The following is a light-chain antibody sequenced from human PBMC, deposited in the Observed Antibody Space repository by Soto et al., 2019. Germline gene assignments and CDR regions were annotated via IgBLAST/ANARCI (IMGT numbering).Light chain of an antibody. V-gene: IGKV1-5*01. J-gene: IGKJ1*01. CDR3: QHYNSYSWT. CDR1: QSISSW. CDR2: DAS. Sequence: DSQMTQSPSTLSTSVGDRVTITCRASQSISSWLAWYQQKPGKAPKLLIYDASSLESGVPSRFSGGGSGTEFTLTISSLQPDDFATYYCQHYNSYSWTFGQGTKVDIK.